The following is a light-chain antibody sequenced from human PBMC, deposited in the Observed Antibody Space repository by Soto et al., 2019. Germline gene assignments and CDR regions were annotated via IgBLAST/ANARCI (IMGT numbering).Light chain of an antibody. CDR1: QDIINH. Sequence: DIQMTQSPSSLSASVGDTVTITCRASQDIINHLAWYQQRPGKVPNLLIYGASTLHSGVPSRFRGSGSGTHFTLTISSLQPEDFATYYCQNYHLALGTFGEGTRVEIK. CDR3: QNYHLALGT. V-gene: IGKV1-27*01. CDR2: GAS. J-gene: IGKJ5*01.